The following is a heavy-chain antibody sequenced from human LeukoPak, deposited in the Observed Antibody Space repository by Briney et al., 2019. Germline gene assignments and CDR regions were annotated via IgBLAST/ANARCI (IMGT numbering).Heavy chain of an antibody. D-gene: IGHD2-15*01. CDR2: ISDDGGAT. CDR1: GFTFSNYA. V-gene: IGHV3-23*01. J-gene: IGHJ4*02. CDR3: AKRYCTGGSCCPDY. Sequence: GGSLRLSCVASGFTFSNYAMSWVRQAPGKGLEWVSAISDDGGATYHADSVKGRFTISRGNSKNTLYLQMNSLRAEDTAVYYCAKRYCTGGSCCPDYWGQGTLVTVSS.